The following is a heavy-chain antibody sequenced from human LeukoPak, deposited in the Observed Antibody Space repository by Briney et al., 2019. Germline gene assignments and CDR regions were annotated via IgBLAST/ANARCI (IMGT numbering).Heavy chain of an antibody. J-gene: IGHJ4*02. CDR1: GFTFSSYA. Sequence: PGGSLRLSCAASGFTFSSYAMSWVRQAPGKGLEWVSAISGSGGSTYYADSVKGRFTISRDNSKNTLYLQMNGLRADDTAVYYCAKDSTWIGPGGHWGQGTLVTVSS. V-gene: IGHV3-23*01. CDR3: AKDSTWIGPGGH. D-gene: IGHD3-10*01. CDR2: ISGSGGST.